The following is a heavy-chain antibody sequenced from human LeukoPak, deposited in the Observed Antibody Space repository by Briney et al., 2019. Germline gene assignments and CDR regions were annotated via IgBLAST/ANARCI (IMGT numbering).Heavy chain of an antibody. V-gene: IGHV4-34*01. CDR3: ARDYYDSGSYPFDY. CDR2: INHSGST. D-gene: IGHD3-10*01. J-gene: IGHJ4*02. Sequence: PSETLSLTCAVYGGSFSGYYWSWIRQPPGKGLEWIGEINHSGSTNYNPSLKSRVTMSIDTSKNQFSLKLSSVTAADTAVYYCARDYYDSGSYPFDYWGQGTLVTVSS. CDR1: GGSFSGYY.